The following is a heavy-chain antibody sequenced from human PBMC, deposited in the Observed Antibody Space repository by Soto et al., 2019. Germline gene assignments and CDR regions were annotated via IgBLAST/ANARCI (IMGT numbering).Heavy chain of an antibody. CDR2: IYYSGST. V-gene: IGHV4-59*08. CDR1: GGSISSYY. J-gene: IGHJ6*03. D-gene: IGHD4-17*01. CDR3: ARQIGDDYGDYGWYYYYYMDV. Sequence: SETLSLTCTVSGGSISSYYWSWIRQPPGKGLEWIGYIYYSGSTNYNPSLKSRVTISVDTSKNQFSLKLSSVTAADTAVYYCARQIGDDYGDYGWYYYYYMDVWGKGTTVTVS.